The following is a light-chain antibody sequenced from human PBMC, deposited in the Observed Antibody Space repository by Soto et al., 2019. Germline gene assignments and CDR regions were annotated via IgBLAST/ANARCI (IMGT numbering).Light chain of an antibody. J-gene: IGKJ2*01. Sequence: DIVMTQSPDSLAVSLGERATINCKSSQSLLYSPNNRKYVAWYQQKPGQPPKLLFSWASARESGVPDRFSGSGSGTHFTLTINSLQAEDVAVYYCQQYYGTPYTFGQGTRL. CDR3: QQYYGTPYT. CDR1: QSLLYSPNNRKY. V-gene: IGKV4-1*01. CDR2: WAS.